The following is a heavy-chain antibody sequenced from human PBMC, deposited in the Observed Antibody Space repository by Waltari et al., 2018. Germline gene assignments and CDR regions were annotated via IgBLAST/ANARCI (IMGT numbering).Heavy chain of an antibody. D-gene: IGHD3-10*01. Sequence: QVQLVESGGGVVQPGGSLRLSCAASGFTFSSYGMHWVRQAPGKGLEWVAFIRDDGSNKYYADSVKGRFTSSRDNSKNTLYLQMNSLRAEDTAVYYWAKDGWVGEEGYMDVWGKGTTVTISS. J-gene: IGHJ6*03. CDR2: IRDDGSNK. CDR3: AKDGWVGEEGYMDV. CDR1: GFTFSSYG. V-gene: IGHV3-30*02.